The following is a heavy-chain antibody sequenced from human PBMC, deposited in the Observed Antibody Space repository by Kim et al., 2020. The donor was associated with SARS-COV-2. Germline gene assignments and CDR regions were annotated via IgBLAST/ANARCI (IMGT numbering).Heavy chain of an antibody. V-gene: IGHV4-34*01. CDR2: GST. Sequence: GSTNYNPSLKSRVTISVDTSKNQFSLKLSSVTAADTAVYYCARGGDAFDIWGQGTMVTVSS. J-gene: IGHJ3*02. CDR3: ARGGDAFDI.